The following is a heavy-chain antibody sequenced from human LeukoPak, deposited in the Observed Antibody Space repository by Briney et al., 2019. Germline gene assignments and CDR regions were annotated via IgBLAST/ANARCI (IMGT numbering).Heavy chain of an antibody. CDR2: ISPSGGST. Sequence: ASVKVSCKASGYTFTTYHIHWVRQAPGQGLEWMGIISPSGGSTTYAQKFQDRVTMTRDTSTSTVYMELSSLRSEDTAVYYCARTSGYTFDYWGQGTLVTVSS. D-gene: IGHD3-22*01. CDR3: ARTSGYTFDY. V-gene: IGHV1-46*01. J-gene: IGHJ4*02. CDR1: GYTFTTYH.